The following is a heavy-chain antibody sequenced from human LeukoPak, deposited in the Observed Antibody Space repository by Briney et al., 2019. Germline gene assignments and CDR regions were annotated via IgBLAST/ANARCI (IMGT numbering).Heavy chain of an antibody. CDR1: GFNFSSSG. V-gene: IGHV3-33*01. J-gene: IGHJ4*02. CDR3: ARGAGGCFDY. CDR2: IWHDGSNK. D-gene: IGHD3-10*01. Sequence: PGRSLRLSCAASGFNFSSSGMHWVRQAPGKGLEWVTVIWHDGSNKNYADSVKGRFTISRDNSKNMLYLQMNSLRAEDTAVYYCARGAGGCFDYWGQGTLVTVSS.